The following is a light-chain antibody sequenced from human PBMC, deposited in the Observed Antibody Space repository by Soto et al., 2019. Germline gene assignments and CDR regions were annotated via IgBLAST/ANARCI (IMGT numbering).Light chain of an antibody. V-gene: IGLV2-14*01. Sequence: QSALTQPASVSGSPGQSIIISCTGTSSDIGVYDFVSWYQQHPGRAPKLLIYDVTNRPSGISDRFSGSKSGNTASLTISGLQPEDEAAYYCSSDTNRTTRVFCGWTKLTVL. CDR3: SSDTNRTTRV. J-gene: IGLJ3*02. CDR1: SSDIGVYDF. CDR2: DVT.